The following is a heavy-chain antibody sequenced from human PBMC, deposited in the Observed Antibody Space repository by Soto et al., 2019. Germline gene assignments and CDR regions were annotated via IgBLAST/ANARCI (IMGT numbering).Heavy chain of an antibody. D-gene: IGHD6-25*01. J-gene: IGHJ5*02. Sequence: QVHLVQSGTEVKKPGASVKVSCKASGYTFLDFYIHWVRQAPGQGLEWMGFINPSGGGTTYAQQFQGRLTMTRDTSTSTVYMELISLRSDDTAVYYCAREGGSETLQPSYNWFDTWGQETLVTVSS. V-gene: IGHV1-46*01. CDR2: INPSGGGT. CDR3: AREGGSETLQPSYNWFDT. CDR1: GYTFLDFY.